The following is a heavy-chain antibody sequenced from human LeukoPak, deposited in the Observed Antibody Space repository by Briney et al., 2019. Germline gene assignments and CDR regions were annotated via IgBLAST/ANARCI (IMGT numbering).Heavy chain of an antibody. CDR2: ISGSGGST. CDR3: AKDPYSSSWYGWFDP. J-gene: IGHJ5*02. V-gene: IGHV3-23*01. CDR1: GFTFSSYG. D-gene: IGHD6-13*01. Sequence: GGTLRLSCAASGFTFSSYGMSWVRQAPGKGLEWVSAISGSGGSTYYADSVKGRFTISRDNSKNTLYLQVNSLRAEDTAVYYCAKDPYSSSWYGWFDPWGQGTLVTVSS.